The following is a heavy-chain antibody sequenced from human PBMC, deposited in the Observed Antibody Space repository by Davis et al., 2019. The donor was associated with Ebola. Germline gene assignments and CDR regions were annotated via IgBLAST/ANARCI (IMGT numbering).Heavy chain of an antibody. J-gene: IGHJ6*02. CDR1: GGSISSSSYY. V-gene: IGHV4-39*01. D-gene: IGHD3-3*01. CDR2: IYYSGST. Sequence: GSLRLSCTVYGGSISSSSYYWGWIRQPPGKGLEWIGSIYYSGSTYYNPSLKSRVTISVDTSKNQFSLKLSSVTAADTAVYYCVSRGDFWSGPYGMDVWGQGTTVTVSS. CDR3: VSRGDFWSGPYGMDV.